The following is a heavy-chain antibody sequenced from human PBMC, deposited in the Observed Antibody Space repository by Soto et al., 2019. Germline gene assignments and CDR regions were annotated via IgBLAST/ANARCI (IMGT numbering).Heavy chain of an antibody. J-gene: IGHJ6*02. CDR3: ARVPSPFGYYYAMDV. CDR2: IFSSGTI. Sequence: SETLSLTCAVYGGSFSGYYWSWIRQAPGKGLGWIGYIFSSGTIYYNPSLKSRLTMSLDTSQNQFSLRLASVTDADSAVYYCARVPSPFGYYYAMDVWGQGTTVTVSS. CDR1: GGSFSGYY. D-gene: IGHD3-16*01. V-gene: IGHV4-30-4*01.